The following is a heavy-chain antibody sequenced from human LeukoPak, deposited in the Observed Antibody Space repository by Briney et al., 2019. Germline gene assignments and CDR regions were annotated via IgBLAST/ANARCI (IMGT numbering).Heavy chain of an antibody. CDR2: ISSNGGST. Sequence: PGGSLRLSCSASGFTFSSYAMHWVRQAPGKGLEYVSAISSNGGSTYYADSVKGRFTISRDNSKNTLYLQMSSLRAEDTAVYYCVEERVSDAFDIWGQGTMVTVSS. CDR3: VEERVSDAFDI. D-gene: IGHD3-10*01. CDR1: GFTFSSYA. V-gene: IGHV3-64D*06. J-gene: IGHJ3*02.